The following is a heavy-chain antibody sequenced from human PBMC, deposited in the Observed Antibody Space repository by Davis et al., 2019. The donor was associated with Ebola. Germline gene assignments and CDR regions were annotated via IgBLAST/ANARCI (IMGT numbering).Heavy chain of an antibody. V-gene: IGHV6-1*01. D-gene: IGHD3-10*01. CDR1: GDSVSGKNGA. CDR2: TYYSSKWYY. J-gene: IGHJ4*02. Sequence: HSQTLSLTCAISGDSVSGKNGAWNWIRQSPSRGLEWLGRTYYSSKWYYDYAVSVKSRITINPDTSRNQFFLQLNSVTPEDTAVYYCARDRDYYGPDNWGRGTLVTVSS. CDR3: ARDRDYYGPDN.